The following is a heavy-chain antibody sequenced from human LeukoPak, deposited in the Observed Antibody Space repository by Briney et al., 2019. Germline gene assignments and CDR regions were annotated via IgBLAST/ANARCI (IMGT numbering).Heavy chain of an antibody. D-gene: IGHD6-19*01. CDR2: ISGSGGNT. V-gene: IGHV3-23*01. Sequence: GGSLRLSCAASGFTFSSYAMSWVRQAPGKGLEWVSAISGSGGNTYYADSVKGRFTISRDNSKNSLYLQMNSLRAEDTAVYYCAREGQYSSGWYRAFNIAVAGTGRYYFDYWGQGTLVTVSS. CDR3: AREGQYSSGWYRAFNIAVAGTGRYYFDY. CDR1: GFTFSSYA. J-gene: IGHJ4*02.